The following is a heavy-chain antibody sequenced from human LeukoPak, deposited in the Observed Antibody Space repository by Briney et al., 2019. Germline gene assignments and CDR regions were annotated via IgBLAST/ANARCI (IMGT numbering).Heavy chain of an antibody. CDR1: GFTFSDYY. V-gene: IGHV3-11*01. D-gene: IGHD3-22*01. CDR3: ARSHKYDTSGLPGRL. Sequence: TGRSLRLSCAASGFTFSDYYMSWIRQAPGRGQEWVSYSSSSGKYIYYADSVDGRFTISRDNAKHSLYLQMTSLRAEDTAIYYCARSHKYDTSGLPGRLWGPGALVTVSS. J-gene: IGHJ4*02. CDR2: SSSSGKYI.